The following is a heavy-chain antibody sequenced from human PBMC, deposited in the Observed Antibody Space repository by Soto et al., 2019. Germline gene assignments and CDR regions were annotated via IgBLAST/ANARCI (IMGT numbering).Heavy chain of an antibody. Sequence: QPGGSLRLSCVASGFSFSSYAMSWVRQPPGKGLEWVSVISGSDGSTYYADSVKGRFTISRDNSKNTLYLQMNSLRAEDTAVYYCAKDRERDAWYEDYWGQGTLVTVSS. D-gene: IGHD6-13*01. CDR1: GFSFSSYA. V-gene: IGHV3-23*01. J-gene: IGHJ4*02. CDR3: AKDRERDAWYEDY. CDR2: ISGSDGST.